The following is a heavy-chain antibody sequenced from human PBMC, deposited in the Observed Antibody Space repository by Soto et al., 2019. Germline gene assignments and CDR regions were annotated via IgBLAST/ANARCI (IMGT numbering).Heavy chain of an antibody. V-gene: IGHV4-34*01. D-gene: IGHD4-4*01. Sequence: PSETLSLTCAVYCGSFSGYYWSWIRQPPGKGLEWIGEINHSGSTNYNPSLKSRVTMSVDTSKNQFSLKASDSALYYCARGKYSSPRGGLDVWGQGTPVTV. CDR2: INHSGST. J-gene: IGHJ6*02. CDR3: ARGKYSSPRGGLDV. CDR1: CGSFSGYY.